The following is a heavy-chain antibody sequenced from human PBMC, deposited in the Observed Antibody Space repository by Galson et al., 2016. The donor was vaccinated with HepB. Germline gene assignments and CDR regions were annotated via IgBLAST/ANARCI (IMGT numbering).Heavy chain of an antibody. Sequence: SLRLSCAASGFTFSGYSGNWVRQAPGKGLEWISYINTSSRYIYYTASVKGRFTISRDNAKNSLYLQMNSLRGEDTAIYYCARAAGQGYSGSGSRLDLWGLGTLVTVSS. CDR2: INTSSRYI. CDR1: GFTFSGYS. CDR3: ARAAGQGYSGSGSRLDL. J-gene: IGHJ5*02. V-gene: IGHV3-21*01. D-gene: IGHD3-10*01.